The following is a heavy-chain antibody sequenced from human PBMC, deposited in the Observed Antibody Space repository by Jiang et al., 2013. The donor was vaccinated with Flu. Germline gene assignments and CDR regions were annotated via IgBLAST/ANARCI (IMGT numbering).Heavy chain of an antibody. CDR1: SFTSYW. CDR2: IYPGDSDT. J-gene: IGHJ4*02. CDR3: ARLANYDFWSGDLDFDY. Sequence: SFTSYWIGWVRQMPGKGLEWMGIIYPGDSDTRYSPSFQGRVTISADKSISTAYLQWSSLKASDTAMYYCARLANYDFWSGDLDFDYWGQGTLVTVSS. D-gene: IGHD3-3*01. V-gene: IGHV5-51*01.